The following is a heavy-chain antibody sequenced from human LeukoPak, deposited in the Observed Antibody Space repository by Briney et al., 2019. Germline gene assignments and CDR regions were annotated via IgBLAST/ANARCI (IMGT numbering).Heavy chain of an antibody. CDR1: GFTFSSYW. CDR3: AELGITMIGGV. CDR2: INQDGSEK. D-gene: IGHD3-10*02. J-gene: IGHJ6*04. Sequence: PGGSLRLSCAASGFTFSSYWMNWVRQAPGKGLEWVASINQDGSEKYYLDSVKGRFTISRDNAKNSLYLQMNSLRAEDTAVYYCAELGITMIGGVWGKGTTVTISS. V-gene: IGHV3-7*01.